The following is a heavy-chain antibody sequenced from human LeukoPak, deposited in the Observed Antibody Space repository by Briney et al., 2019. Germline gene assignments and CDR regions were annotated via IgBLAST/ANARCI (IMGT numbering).Heavy chain of an antibody. J-gene: IGHJ5*02. Sequence: KPGGSLRLSCAASGFTFSTYSMNWVRQAPGKGLEWVSSITSSRIYIYYADSVKGRFTISRDNSKNTLYLQMNSLRAEDTAVYYCAKEMSVGRAYYYGSGTRSSSPFLFDPWGQGTLVTVSS. CDR3: AKEMSVGRAYYYGSGTRSSSPFLFDP. V-gene: IGHV3-21*01. CDR1: GFTFSTYS. D-gene: IGHD3-10*01. CDR2: ITSSRIYI.